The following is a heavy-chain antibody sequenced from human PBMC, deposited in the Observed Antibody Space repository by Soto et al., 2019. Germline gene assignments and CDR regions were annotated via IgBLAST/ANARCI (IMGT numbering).Heavy chain of an antibody. CDR2: VNAGNDNT. V-gene: IGHV1-3*01. CDR1: GYTFTNNV. D-gene: IGHD5-18*01. J-gene: IGHJ4*02. Sequence: QVHLVQSGAEVKKPGASVKVSCKTSGYTFTNNVIHWVRHAPGQRLEWMGWVNAGNDNTKWSREFQGRLTLTKDTSATTAYMQRSSLTSEDTAIYFCAREVPYGYSRFDYWGQGTLVTVSS. CDR3: AREVPYGYSRFDY.